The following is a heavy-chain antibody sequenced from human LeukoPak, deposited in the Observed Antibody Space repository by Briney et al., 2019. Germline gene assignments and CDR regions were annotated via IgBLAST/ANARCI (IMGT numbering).Heavy chain of an antibody. CDR3: ARDLWNFYDNSGYNRDFDS. Sequence: ASVKVSCKATSRISWVRQAPGQGLEWMGWIGTYGGDTYYAQKFQGRITVTTDTSTSTVYMELRNLRSDDTAVYYCARDLWNFYDNSGYNRDFDSWGQGTLVTVSS. J-gene: IGHJ5*01. CDR1: TSR. D-gene: IGHD3-22*01. CDR2: IGTYGGDT. V-gene: IGHV1-18*01.